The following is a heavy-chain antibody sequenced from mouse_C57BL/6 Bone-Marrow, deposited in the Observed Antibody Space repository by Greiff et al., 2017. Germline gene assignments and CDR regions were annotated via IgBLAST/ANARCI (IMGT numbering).Heavy chain of an antibody. J-gene: IGHJ3*01. Sequence: VKLQESGPGLVQPSQSLSITCTVSGFSLTSYGVHWVRQSPGKGLEWLGVIWRGGSTDYTAAFMSRLSITKDNSKSQVFFKMNSLQADDTAIYYCAKGGGYYVWFAYWGQGTLVTVSA. D-gene: IGHD2-3*01. CDR2: IWRGGST. CDR1: GFSLTSYG. CDR3: AKGGGYYVWFAY. V-gene: IGHV2-5*01.